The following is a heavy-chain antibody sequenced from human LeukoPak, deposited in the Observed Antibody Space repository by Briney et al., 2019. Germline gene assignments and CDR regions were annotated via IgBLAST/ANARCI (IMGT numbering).Heavy chain of an antibody. V-gene: IGHV4-34*01. Sequence: SETLSLTCAVYGGSFSGYYWSWLRQPPGKGLEWIGEINHSGSTNYNPSLKSRVTISVDTSKNQFSLKLSSVTAADTAVYYCARAIAARPRLRYSSSPFDYWGQGTLVTVSS. CDR1: GGSFSGYY. CDR2: INHSGST. J-gene: IGHJ4*02. CDR3: ARAIAARPRLRYSSSPFDY. D-gene: IGHD6-6*01.